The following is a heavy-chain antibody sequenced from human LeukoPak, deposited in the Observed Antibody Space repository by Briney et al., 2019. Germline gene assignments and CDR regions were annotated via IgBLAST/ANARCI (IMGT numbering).Heavy chain of an antibody. CDR1: GFTFDDYA. V-gene: IGHV3-9*01. Sequence: GRSLRLFCAASGFTFDDYAMQWVRQAPGKGLEWVSGISWNSGSIGYADSVKGRFTISRDNAKNSLYLQMNSLRAEDTALYYCAKVRSCSGGSCYSAYFDYWGQGTLVTVSS. CDR3: AKVRSCSGGSCYSAYFDY. CDR2: ISWNSGSI. D-gene: IGHD2-15*01. J-gene: IGHJ4*02.